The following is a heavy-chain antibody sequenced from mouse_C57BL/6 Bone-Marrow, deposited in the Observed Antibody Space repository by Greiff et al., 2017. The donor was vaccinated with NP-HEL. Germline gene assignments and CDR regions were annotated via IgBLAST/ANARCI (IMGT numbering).Heavy chain of an antibody. CDR2: IDPSDSYT. D-gene: IGHD2-3*01. CDR3: AMIYDGYYDAY. J-gene: IGHJ3*01. V-gene: IGHV1-69*01. CDR1: GYTFTSYW. Sequence: QVQLQQPGAELVMPGASVKLSCKASGYTFTSYWMHWVKQRPGQGLEWIGEIDPSDSYTNYNQKFKGKSTLTVDKSSSTAYMQLSSLTSEDSAVYYCAMIYDGYYDAYWGQGTLVTVSA.